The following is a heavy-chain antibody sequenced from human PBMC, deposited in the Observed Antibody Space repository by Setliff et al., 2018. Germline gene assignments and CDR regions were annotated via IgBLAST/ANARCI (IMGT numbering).Heavy chain of an antibody. CDR3: APLTRRYGSGSYPFDY. CDR2: IIPILGIA. J-gene: IGHJ4*02. Sequence: SVKVSCKASGGTFSSYTISWVRQAPGQGLEWMGRIIPILGIANYAQKFQGRVTITADKSTSTAYMELSSLRSEDTAVYYCAPLTRRYGSGSYPFDYWGQGTLVTVSS. V-gene: IGHV1-69*02. CDR1: GGTFSSYT. D-gene: IGHD3-10*01.